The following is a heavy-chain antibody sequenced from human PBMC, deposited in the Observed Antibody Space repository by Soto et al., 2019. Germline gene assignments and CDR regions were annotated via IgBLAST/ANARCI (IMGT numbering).Heavy chain of an antibody. CDR3: AKGLLNGRWYAED. V-gene: IGHV3-23*01. Sequence: EVHLLESGGVLVQPGESLRLSCETSGFTFSNCVMTWVRQFPGKRLEWVSVITTNGHTDYADSVKGRFPISRDKSKKTGYLQMISLRAEDTAVYYCAKGLLNGRWYAEDWCHGTLVTASS. J-gene: IGHJ4*01. D-gene: IGHD6-13*01. CDR1: GFTFSNCV. CDR2: ITTNGHT.